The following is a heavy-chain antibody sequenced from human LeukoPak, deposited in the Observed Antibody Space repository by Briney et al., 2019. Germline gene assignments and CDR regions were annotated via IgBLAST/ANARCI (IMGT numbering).Heavy chain of an antibody. CDR1: GGSISSYY. CDR2: IYTSGST. Sequence: SETLSLTCTVSGGSISSYYWSWIRQPAGKGLEWIGRIYTSGSTDYNPSLKSRVTMSVDTSKKQFSLKLSSVTTADTAVYYCTRGAGWLIDYWGQGILVTVSS. J-gene: IGHJ4*02. CDR3: TRGAGWLIDY. D-gene: IGHD3-16*01. V-gene: IGHV4-4*07.